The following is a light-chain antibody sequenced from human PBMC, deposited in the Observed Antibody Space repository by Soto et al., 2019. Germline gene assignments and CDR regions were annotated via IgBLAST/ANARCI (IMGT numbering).Light chain of an antibody. J-gene: IGLJ2*01. V-gene: IGLV2-23*01. CDR1: FSDIGSYNL. CDR2: EDT. Sequence: QSALTQPASVSGSPGQSITISCTGTFSDIGSYNLVSWYQQHPDTAPKLMIYEDTKRPSGVSNRFSGSKSGYTASLTISGLQAEDEADYYCCSYAGSSTVVFGGGTQLTVL. CDR3: CSYAGSSTVV.